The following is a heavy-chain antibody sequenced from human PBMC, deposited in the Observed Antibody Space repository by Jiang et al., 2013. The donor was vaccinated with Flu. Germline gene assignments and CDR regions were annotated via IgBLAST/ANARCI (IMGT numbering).Heavy chain of an antibody. V-gene: IGHV3-23*01. J-gene: IGHJ5*01. CDR1: GFKFRNYD. D-gene: IGHD4-17*01. CDR3: AKGDGDYQGWFDS. CDR2: ISGSGGIT. Sequence: QLLESGGGLGQPGGSLRLSCTASGFKFRNYDMSWVRQAPGKGLEWVPSISGSGGITYYAYSVKGRFTISRDNSKTTLYLQMNSLRAEDTAFYYCAKGDGDYQGWFDSWGQGTLVSVSS.